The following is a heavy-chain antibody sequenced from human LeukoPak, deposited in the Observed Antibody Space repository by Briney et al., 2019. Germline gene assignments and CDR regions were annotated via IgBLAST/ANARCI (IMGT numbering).Heavy chain of an antibody. V-gene: IGHV1-2*02. J-gene: IGHJ4*02. CDR3: ARVRDGPYSFDY. D-gene: IGHD5-24*01. CDR1: GDTFTGYY. CDR2: INPNSGGT. Sequence: GASVKVSCKASGDTFTGYYMHWVRQAPGQGREWRGGINPNSGGTNYAQKFQCRVTMTRDTSISTAYMELSRLRSDGTAVSYCARVRDGPYSFDYWGQGTLVTVSS.